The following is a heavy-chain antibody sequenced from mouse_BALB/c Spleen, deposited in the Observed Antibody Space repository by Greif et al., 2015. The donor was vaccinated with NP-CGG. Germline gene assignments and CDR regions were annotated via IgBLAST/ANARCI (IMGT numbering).Heavy chain of an antibody. V-gene: IGHV1S22*01. Sequence: LQQSGSELVRPGASVKLSCKASGYTFTSYWMHWVKQRPGQGLEWIGNIYPGSGSTNYDEKFKSKATLTVDTSSSTAYMQLSILTSEDSAVYYCTRWGGNAMDYWGQGTSVTVSS. D-gene: IGHD1-1*02. CDR1: GYTFTSYW. CDR2: IYPGSGST. J-gene: IGHJ4*01. CDR3: TRWGGNAMDY.